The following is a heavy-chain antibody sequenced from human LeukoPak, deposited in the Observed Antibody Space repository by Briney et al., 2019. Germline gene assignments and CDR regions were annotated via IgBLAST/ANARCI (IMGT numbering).Heavy chain of an antibody. CDR1: GGTFSSYA. J-gene: IGHJ4*02. D-gene: IGHD3-22*01. Sequence: ASVKVSCKASGGTFSSYAISWVRQAPGPGLEWMGGIIPIFGTANYAQKFQGRVTITADESTSTAYMELSSLRSEDTAVYYCARGGYYYDSSGYYYGSWGQGTLVTVSS. V-gene: IGHV1-69*01. CDR2: IIPIFGTA. CDR3: ARGGYYYDSSGYYYGS.